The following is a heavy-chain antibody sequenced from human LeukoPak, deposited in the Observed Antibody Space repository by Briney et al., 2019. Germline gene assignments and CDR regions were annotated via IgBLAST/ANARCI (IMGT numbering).Heavy chain of an antibody. CDR1: GFTFSSYA. CDR3: AKDVGREVDTADY. CDR2: ISGSGGST. V-gene: IGHV3-23*01. J-gene: IGHJ4*02. D-gene: IGHD5-18*01. Sequence: GGSLRLSCAASGFTFSSYAMSRVRQAPGKGLEWVSAISGSGGSTYYADSVKGRFTISRDNSKNTLYLQMNSLRAEDTAVYYCAKDVGREVDTADYWGQGTLVTISS.